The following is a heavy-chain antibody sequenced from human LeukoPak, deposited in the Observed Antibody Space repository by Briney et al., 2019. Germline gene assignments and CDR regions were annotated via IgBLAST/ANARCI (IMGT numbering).Heavy chain of an antibody. D-gene: IGHD3-22*01. J-gene: IGHJ4*02. V-gene: IGHV3-48*01. CDR1: GFTFTIFG. Sequence: GGSLRLSCAASGFTFTIFGLNWVRQAPGKGPEWVSYYADSVQGRFTLSRDNARESVFLQMDSLRVDDTAVYYCARAEALSDSSGYYEDYWGQGTLVTVSS. CDR3: ARAEALSDSSGYYEDY.